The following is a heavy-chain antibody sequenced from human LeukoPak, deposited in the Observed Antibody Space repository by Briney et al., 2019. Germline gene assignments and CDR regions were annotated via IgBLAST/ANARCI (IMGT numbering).Heavy chain of an antibody. CDR2: INHSGST. Sequence: PSETLSLTCAVYGGSFSGYYWSWIRQPPGKGLEWIGEINHSGSTNYNPSLKSRVTISVDTSKNQFSLKLSSVTAADTAVYYCARDALYGGSRDAFDIWGQGTMVTVSS. CDR1: GGSFSGYY. J-gene: IGHJ3*02. CDR3: ARDALYGGSRDAFDI. D-gene: IGHD4-23*01. V-gene: IGHV4-34*01.